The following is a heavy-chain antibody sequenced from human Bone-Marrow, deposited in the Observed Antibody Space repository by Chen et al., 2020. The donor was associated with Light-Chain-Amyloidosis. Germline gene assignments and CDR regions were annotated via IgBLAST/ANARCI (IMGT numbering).Heavy chain of an antibody. CDR1: GGSISSYY. D-gene: IGHD3-3*01. J-gene: IGHJ6*02. CDR2: IYTSGST. Sequence: QVQLQESGPGLVKPSETLSLTCTVPGGSISSYYWSWIRQPAGKGLEWIGRIYTSGSTNYNPSLKSRVTMSVDTSKNQFSLKLSSVTAADTAVYYCARNVYDFWSGYYGIDVWGQGTTVTVSS. CDR3: ARNVYDFWSGYYGIDV. V-gene: IGHV4-4*07.